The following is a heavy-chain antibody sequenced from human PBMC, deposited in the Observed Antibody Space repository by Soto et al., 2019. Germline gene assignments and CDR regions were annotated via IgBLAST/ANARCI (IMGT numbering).Heavy chain of an antibody. D-gene: IGHD3-10*01. CDR2: ISYDGSNK. Sequence: GGSLRLSCAASGFTFSSYAMHWVRQAPGKGLEWVAVISYDGSNKYYADSVKGRFTISRDNSKNTLYLQMNSLRAEDTAVYYCARWLIRYYGSGIPGYYYYGMDVWGQGTTVTVSS. V-gene: IGHV3-30-3*01. CDR3: ARWLIRYYGSGIPGYYYYGMDV. J-gene: IGHJ6*02. CDR1: GFTFSSYA.